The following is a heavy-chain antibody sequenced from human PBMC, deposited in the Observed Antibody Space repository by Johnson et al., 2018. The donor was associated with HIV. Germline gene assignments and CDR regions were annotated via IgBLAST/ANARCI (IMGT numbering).Heavy chain of an antibody. CDR3: ANSLLLDAFNI. V-gene: IGHV3-23*04. J-gene: IGHJ3*02. Sequence: QLVESGGGVVQPGRSLRLSCVASGFSFIDYAMIWVRQAPGQGLEWVSFISGGEDDTYYADSVKGRFTISRDNSKTTLYLQMNSLRDEDTAVYYCANSLLLDAFNIWGQGTMVTVSS. CDR1: GFSFIDYA. CDR2: ISGGEDDT.